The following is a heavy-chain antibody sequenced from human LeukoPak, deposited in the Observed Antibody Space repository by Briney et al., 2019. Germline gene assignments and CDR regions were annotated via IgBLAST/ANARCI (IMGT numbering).Heavy chain of an antibody. Sequence: GGSLRLSCAASGFTFSDYYMSWIRQAPGKGLEWVSCISSSGSTIYYADSVRGRFTISRDNAKNSLYLQMNSLRAEDTAVYYCARDGVATILGGYYYGMDVWGQGTTVTVSS. J-gene: IGHJ6*02. V-gene: IGHV3-11*01. CDR1: GFTFSDYY. D-gene: IGHD5-12*01. CDR2: ISSSGSTI. CDR3: ARDGVATILGGYYYGMDV.